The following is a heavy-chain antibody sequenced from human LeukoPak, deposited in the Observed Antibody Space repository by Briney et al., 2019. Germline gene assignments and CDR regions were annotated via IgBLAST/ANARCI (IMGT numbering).Heavy chain of an antibody. CDR3: ASGWYSYGLWAFDI. CDR2: IIPIFGTA. D-gene: IGHD5-18*01. J-gene: IGHJ3*02. CDR1: GGTFSSYT. Sequence: ASVKVSCKASGGTFSSYTISWVRQAPGQGLQWMGRIIPIFGTANYAQKFQGRVTITTDESTSTAYMELSSLRSEDTAVYYCASGWYSYGLWAFDIWGRGTMVTVSS. V-gene: IGHV1-69*05.